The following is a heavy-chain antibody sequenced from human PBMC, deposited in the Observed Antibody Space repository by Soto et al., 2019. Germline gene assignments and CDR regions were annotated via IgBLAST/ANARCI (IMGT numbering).Heavy chain of an antibody. CDR3: AKGRTTSGSPPRMFDY. J-gene: IGHJ4*02. D-gene: IGHD3-10*01. V-gene: IGHV1-69*13. CDR1: GGTFSSYA. CDR2: IIPIFGTA. Sequence: SVKVSCKASGGTFSSYAISWVRQAPGQGLEWMGGIIPIFGTANYAQKFQGRVTITADESTSTAYMELSSLRSEDTAVYYCAKGRTTSGSPPRMFDYWGQGTLVPVSS.